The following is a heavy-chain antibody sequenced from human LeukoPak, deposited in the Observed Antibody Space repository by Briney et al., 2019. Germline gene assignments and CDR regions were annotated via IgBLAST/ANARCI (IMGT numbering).Heavy chain of an antibody. CDR1: GFTFSSDS. V-gene: IGHV3-21*01. Sequence: GRSLRLSCAAAGFTFSSDSMNWVRQAPGNGLKWVSSISSGSSFIYYADSVKGRFTISRDNAKNSLYLQMNSLSAEDTAVYYCARDSGSPQDAFDIWGQGTMVTVSS. CDR2: ISSGSSFI. J-gene: IGHJ3*02. CDR3: ARDSGSPQDAFDI. D-gene: IGHD6-13*01.